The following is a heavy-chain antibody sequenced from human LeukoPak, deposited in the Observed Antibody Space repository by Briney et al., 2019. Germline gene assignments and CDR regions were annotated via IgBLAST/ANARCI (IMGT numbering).Heavy chain of an antibody. Sequence: SETLSLTCAVYGGSFSGYYWSWIRQPPGKGLEWIGETNHSGSTNYNPSLKSRVTISVDTSKNQFSLKLSSVTAADTAVYYCARGFAGQLWSLPDYYYYYGMDVWGQGTTVTVSS. CDR3: ARGFAGQLWSLPDYYYYYGMDV. J-gene: IGHJ6*02. D-gene: IGHD5-18*01. CDR1: GGSFSGYY. CDR2: TNHSGST. V-gene: IGHV4-34*01.